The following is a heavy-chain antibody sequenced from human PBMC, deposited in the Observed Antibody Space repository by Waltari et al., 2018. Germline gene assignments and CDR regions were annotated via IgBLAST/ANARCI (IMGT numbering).Heavy chain of an antibody. J-gene: IGHJ4*02. CDR1: GSTLTSYC. V-gene: IGHV3-7*01. CDR2: IKQDGSEK. Sequence: EVQLVESGGGLVQPGGARRLSCAASGSTLTSYCMSGLRLAPGKGLEWVANIKQDGSEKYYVDSVKGRFTISRDNAKNSLYLQMNSLRAEDTAVYYCARRFVVAATLEALDYWGQGTLVTVSS. CDR3: ARRFVVAATLEALDY. D-gene: IGHD2-15*01.